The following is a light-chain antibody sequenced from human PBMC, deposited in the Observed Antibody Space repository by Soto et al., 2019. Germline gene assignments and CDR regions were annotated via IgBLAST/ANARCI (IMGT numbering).Light chain of an antibody. Sequence: IVMTQSPATLSVSPGERATLSCRASQSISGYLGWYQQKPGQAPRLLIYADSNRATGIPARFSGSGSGRDFTLTISSLEPEDFSVYYCQQRYNWPITFGQGTRPEIK. V-gene: IGKV3-11*02. CDR2: ADS. CDR3: QQRYNWPIT. J-gene: IGKJ5*01. CDR1: QSISGY.